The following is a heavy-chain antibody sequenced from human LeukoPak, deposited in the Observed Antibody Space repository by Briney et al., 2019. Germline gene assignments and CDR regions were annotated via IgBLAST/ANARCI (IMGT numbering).Heavy chain of an antibody. J-gene: IGHJ4*02. CDR1: GYXLTELS. D-gene: IGHD6-13*01. CDR2: FDPEDGET. V-gene: IGHV1-24*01. CDR3: AIPGGSSRDFDY. Sequence: ASVKVSCKVSGYXLTELSIHWVRQAPGKGLEWMGGFDPEDGETIYAQKFQGRVTMTEDTSTDTAYMELSSLRSEDTAVYYCAIPGGSSRDFDYWGQGTLVTVSS.